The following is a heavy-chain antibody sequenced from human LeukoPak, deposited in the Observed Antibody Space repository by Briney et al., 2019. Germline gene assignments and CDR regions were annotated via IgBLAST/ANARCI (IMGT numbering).Heavy chain of an antibody. V-gene: IGHV3-13*01. D-gene: IGHD2-2*02. CDR3: ARGRGYCSSTSCYTGPDWFDP. CDR2: IGTAGDT. Sequence: PGGSLRLSCAASGFTFSSYDMHWVRQATGKGREWVSAIGTAGDTYYPGSVKGRFTISRENAKNSLYLQMNSLRAGDTAVYYCARGRGYCSSTSCYTGPDWFDPWGQGTLVTVSS. CDR1: GFTFSSYD. J-gene: IGHJ5*02.